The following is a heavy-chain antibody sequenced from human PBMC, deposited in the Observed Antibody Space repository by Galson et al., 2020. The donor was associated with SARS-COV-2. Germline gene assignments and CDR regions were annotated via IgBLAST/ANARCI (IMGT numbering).Heavy chain of an antibody. V-gene: IGHV4-34*01. J-gene: IGHJ6*03. Sequence: SETLSLTCAVSGGSFRNYYWTWIRQSPEKGLEWLGEINHRGSTNYNPSLNSRIPISVDASKNQFPRSLSPVTAADTAVYYCARGADERRIIVVVPYYYSYMDVWGSGTTVTVSS. CDR3: ARGADERRIIVVVPYYYSYMDV. CDR1: GGSFRNYY. D-gene: IGHD2-15*01. CDR2: INHRGST.